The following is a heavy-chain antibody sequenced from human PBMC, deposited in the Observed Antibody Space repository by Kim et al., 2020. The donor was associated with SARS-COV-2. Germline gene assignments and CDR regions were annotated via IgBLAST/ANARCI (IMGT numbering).Heavy chain of an antibody. CDR3: TRHLSDGYNG. Sequence: GGSLRLSCAASGFTFSGSAMHWVRQASGKGLEWVGRIRSKANSYATAYAASVKGRFTISRDDSKNTAYLQMNSLKTEDTAVYYCTRHLSDGYNGWGQGTLVTVSS. D-gene: IGHD5-12*01. J-gene: IGHJ4*02. V-gene: IGHV3-73*01. CDR2: IRSKANSYAT. CDR1: GFTFSGSA.